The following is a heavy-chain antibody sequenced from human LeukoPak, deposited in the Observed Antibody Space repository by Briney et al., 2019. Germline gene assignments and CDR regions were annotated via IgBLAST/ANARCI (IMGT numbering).Heavy chain of an antibody. J-gene: IGHJ4*02. CDR2: IKQDGSEK. CDR3: ARARGGYDFDY. Sequence: GGSLRLSCTASGFTFSSYWMSWVRQAPGKGLEWVANIKQDGSEKYYVDSVKGRFTISRDNAKNSLYLQLNSLRAEDTAVYYCARARGGYDFDYWGQGTLVTVSS. CDR1: GFTFSSYW. V-gene: IGHV3-7*03. D-gene: IGHD5-12*01.